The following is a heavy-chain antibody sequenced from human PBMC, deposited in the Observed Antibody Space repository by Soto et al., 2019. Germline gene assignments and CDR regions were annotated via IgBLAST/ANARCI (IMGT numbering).Heavy chain of an antibody. Sequence: GESLKISCKGSGYSFTSYWIGWVRQMPGKGLEWMGIIYPGDSDARYSPSFQGQVTISADKSISTAYLQWSSLEASDTAMYYCARQGSITGTTRWDDFDFWGQGTMVTVSS. CDR3: ARQGSITGTTRWDDFDF. CDR1: GYSFTSYW. CDR2: IYPGDSDA. D-gene: IGHD1-7*01. V-gene: IGHV5-51*01. J-gene: IGHJ3*01.